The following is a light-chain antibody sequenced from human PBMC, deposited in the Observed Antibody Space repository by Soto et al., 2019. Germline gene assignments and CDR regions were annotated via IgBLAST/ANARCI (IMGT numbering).Light chain of an antibody. CDR2: GAS. CDR1: QSVSSSY. CDR3: QHYRTS. Sequence: EIVLTQSPGTLSLSPGERATLSCRVSQSVSSSYLAWYQQKPGQAPRQLIYGASSRATGIPDRFSGSGSGTDFTLPITRLEPEDFAVYYCQHYRTSFGGGTRVEIK. J-gene: IGKJ4*01. V-gene: IGKV3-20*01.